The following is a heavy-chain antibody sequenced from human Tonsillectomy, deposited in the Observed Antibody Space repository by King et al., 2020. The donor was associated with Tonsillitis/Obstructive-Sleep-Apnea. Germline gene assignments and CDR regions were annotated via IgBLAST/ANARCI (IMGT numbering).Heavy chain of an antibody. Sequence: VQLVESGAEVKKPGESLKISCENSRYSFTNYWIGWVRQMPGKGLEWMGIIYPGDSDTRYSPSFQGQVTISADKSISTAYLQWSSLKASDTAMYYCARPYCTGGLCHFDCWGQGTLVTVSS. J-gene: IGHJ4*02. V-gene: IGHV5-51*01. D-gene: IGHD2-8*02. CDR2: IYPGDSDT. CDR1: RYSFTNYW. CDR3: ARPYCTGGLCHFDC.